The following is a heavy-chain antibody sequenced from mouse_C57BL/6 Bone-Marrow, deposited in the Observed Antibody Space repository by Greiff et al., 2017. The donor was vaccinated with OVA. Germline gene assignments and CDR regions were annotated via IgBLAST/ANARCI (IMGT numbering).Heavy chain of an antibody. V-gene: IGHV1-50*01. Sequence: QVQLQQPGAELVKPGASVTLSCKASGYTFTSYWMQWVKPRPGPGLAWIGEIDPSASYTHYNQKFTGKATLTVDTSSRTAYMQLSSLTSEDSAVYYCARAIYYFDYWGQGTTLTVSS. CDR1: GYTFTSYW. CDR3: ARAIYYFDY. J-gene: IGHJ2*01. CDR2: IDPSASYT.